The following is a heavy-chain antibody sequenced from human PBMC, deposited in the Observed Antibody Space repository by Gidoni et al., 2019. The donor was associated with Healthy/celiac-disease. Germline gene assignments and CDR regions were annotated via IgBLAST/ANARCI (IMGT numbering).Heavy chain of an antibody. D-gene: IGHD4-17*01. J-gene: IGHJ4*02. Sequence: EVQLVESGGGLVKPGRSLRLSCTASGFTLGDYAMSWFRQDPGKGLEWVGFIRTKAYGGTTEYAASVKGRFTISRDDSKSIAYLQMNSLKTEDTAVYYCTRDLSTTTVPLRWLDYWGQGTLVTVSS. CDR1: GFTLGDYA. V-gene: IGHV3-49*05. CDR3: TRDLSTTTVPLRWLDY. CDR2: IRTKAYGGTT.